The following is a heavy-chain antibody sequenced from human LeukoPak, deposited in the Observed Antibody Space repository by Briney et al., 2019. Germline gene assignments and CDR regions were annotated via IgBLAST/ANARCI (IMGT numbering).Heavy chain of an antibody. D-gene: IGHD3-9*01. V-gene: IGHV4-34*01. Sequence: SETLSLTCAVYGGSFSGYYWSWIRQPPGKGLEWIGEINHSGSTNYNPSLKSRVTISVDTSKNQFSLKLSSVTAADTAVYYCARGGEDYDILTGYFAWFDPWGQGTLVTVSS. CDR3: ARGGEDYDILTGYFAWFDP. J-gene: IGHJ5*02. CDR2: INHSGST. CDR1: GGSFSGYY.